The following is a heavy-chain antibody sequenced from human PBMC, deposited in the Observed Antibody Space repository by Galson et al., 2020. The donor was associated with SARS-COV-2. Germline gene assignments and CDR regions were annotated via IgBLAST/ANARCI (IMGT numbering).Heavy chain of an antibody. V-gene: IGHV5-51*01. D-gene: IGHD2-2*01. CDR3: GTYCSSTSCHSLLDAFDI. J-gene: IGHJ3*02. CDR1: GYSFTSYW. Sequence: GESLKISCMGSGYSFTSYWIGWVRQMPGKGLEWMGIIYPGDSDTRYSPSFQGQVTISADKSISTAYLQWSSLKASDTAMYYCGTYCSSTSCHSLLDAFDIWGQGTMVTVSS. CDR2: IYPGDSDT.